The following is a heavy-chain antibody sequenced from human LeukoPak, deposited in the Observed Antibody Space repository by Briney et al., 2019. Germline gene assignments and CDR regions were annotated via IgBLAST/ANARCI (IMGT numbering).Heavy chain of an antibody. CDR2: IYHSGST. V-gene: IGHV4-30-2*01. Sequence: SETLSLTCTVSGGSISSSSYYWSWIRQPPGKGLEWIGYIYHSGSTYYNPSLKSRVTISVDRSKNQFSLKLSSVTAADTAVYYCARCFYDSSGYHALFDYWGQGTLVTVSS. J-gene: IGHJ4*02. D-gene: IGHD3-22*01. CDR3: ARCFYDSSGYHALFDY. CDR1: GGSISSSSYY.